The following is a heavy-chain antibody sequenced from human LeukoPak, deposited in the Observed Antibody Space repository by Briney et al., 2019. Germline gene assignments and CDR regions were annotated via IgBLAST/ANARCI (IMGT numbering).Heavy chain of an antibody. J-gene: IGHJ3*02. D-gene: IGHD6-19*01. CDR3: ARGGKSSGWIFYAFDI. CDR1: GGTFSSYA. CDR2: IIPILGIA. V-gene: IGHV1-69*04. Sequence: GASVKVSRKASGGTFSSYAISWVRQAPGQGLEWMGRIIPILGIANYAQKFQGRVTITADKSTSTAYMELSSLRSEDTAVYYCARGGKSSGWIFYAFDIWGQGTMVTVSS.